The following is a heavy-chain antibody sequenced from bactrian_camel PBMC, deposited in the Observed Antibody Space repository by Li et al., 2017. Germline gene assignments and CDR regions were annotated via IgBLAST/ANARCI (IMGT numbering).Heavy chain of an antibody. D-gene: IGHD6*01. CDR1: EPAFSRRC. J-gene: IGHJ6*01. V-gene: IGHV3S1*01. CDR2: KTTSSGST. CDR3: ATGAVGGSWYVYLGELGY. Sequence: QVQLVESGGGSVQARGPLRLSCASSEPAFSRRCMGWFRQAPGKEREGVAQKTTSSGSTSYADSVKGRFTISQDNAKNTVYLQMNSLKLEDTGQYYCATGAVGGSWYVYLGELGYWGQGTQVTVS.